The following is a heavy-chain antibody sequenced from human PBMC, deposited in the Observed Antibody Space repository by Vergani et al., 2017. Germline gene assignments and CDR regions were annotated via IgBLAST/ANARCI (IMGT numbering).Heavy chain of an antibody. CDR3: TRFGESFIAVAGTIDY. V-gene: IGHV3-73*02. CDR1: GFTFSGSA. J-gene: IGHJ4*02. CDR2: IRSKANSYAT. D-gene: IGHD6-19*01. Sequence: EVQLVESGGGLVQPGGSLKLSCAASGFTFSGSAMHWVRQASGKGLEWVGRIRSKANSYATAYAASVKGRFTISRDDSKNTAYLQMNSLKTEDTAVYYCTRFGESFIAVAGTIDYWGQGTLVTVSS.